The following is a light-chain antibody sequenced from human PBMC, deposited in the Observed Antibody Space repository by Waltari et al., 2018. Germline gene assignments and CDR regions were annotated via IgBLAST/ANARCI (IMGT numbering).Light chain of an antibody. CDR1: SSDVGGYNY. CDR2: DVS. V-gene: IGLV2-14*01. CDR3: SSHTSSSTWV. J-gene: IGLJ3*02. Sequence: QSALTQPASVSGSPGQSITISCTGTSSDVGGYNYVSWYQQHPGKAPKVMIYDVSKRPSGVSNRFSGSKSGNTASLTISGLQSEDEADYYCSSHTSSSTWVFGGGTKLTVL.